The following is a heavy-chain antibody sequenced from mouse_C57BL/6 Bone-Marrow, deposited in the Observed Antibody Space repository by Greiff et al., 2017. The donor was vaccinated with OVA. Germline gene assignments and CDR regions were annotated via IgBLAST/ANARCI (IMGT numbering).Heavy chain of an antibody. CDR2: IYPGSGNT. D-gene: IGHD1-1*01. Sequence: QVQLKQSGAELVRPGASVKLSCKASGYTFTDYYINWVKQRPGQGLEWIARIYPGSGNTYYNEKFKGKATLTAEKSSSTAYMQLSSLTSEDSAVYFGARGGALYGSSGGDYWGQGTTLTVSS. CDR1: GYTFTDYY. J-gene: IGHJ2*01. V-gene: IGHV1-76*01. CDR3: ARGGALYGSSGGDY.